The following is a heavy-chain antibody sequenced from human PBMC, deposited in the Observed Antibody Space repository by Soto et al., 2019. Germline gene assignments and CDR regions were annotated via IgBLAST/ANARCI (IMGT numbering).Heavy chain of an antibody. Sequence: ASVKVSCKASGYTFTSYGISWVRQAPGQGLEWMGWISAYNGNTNYAQKLQGRVTMTTDTSTSTAYMELRSLRSDDTAVYYCARRGSYYDFWSGPFDYWGQGTLVTVSS. CDR2: ISAYNGNT. CDR3: ARRGSYYDFWSGPFDY. V-gene: IGHV1-18*01. D-gene: IGHD3-3*01. J-gene: IGHJ4*02. CDR1: GYTFTSYG.